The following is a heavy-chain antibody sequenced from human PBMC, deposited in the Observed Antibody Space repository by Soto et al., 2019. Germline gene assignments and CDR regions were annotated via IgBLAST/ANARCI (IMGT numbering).Heavy chain of an antibody. Sequence: SETLSLTCTVSGGSISSGDYYWSWIRQPPGKGLEWIGYIYYSGSTYYNQSLKSRVTISVDTSKNQFSLKLSSVTAADTAVYYCARDPPGYYFDYWGQGTLVTVSS. CDR1: GGSISSGDYY. CDR2: IYYSGST. V-gene: IGHV4-30-4*01. CDR3: ARDPPGYYFDY. J-gene: IGHJ4*02.